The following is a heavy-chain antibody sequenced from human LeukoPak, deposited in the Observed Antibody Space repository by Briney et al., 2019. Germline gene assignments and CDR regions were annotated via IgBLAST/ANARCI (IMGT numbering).Heavy chain of an antibody. CDR2: ISSSSSYI. V-gene: IGHV3-21*01. J-gene: IGHJ4*02. CDR1: GFTFSSYW. D-gene: IGHD1-20*01. CDR3: ARGLRYNWSPSDY. Sequence: GGSLRLSCVASGFTFSSYWMSWVRQAPGKGLEWVSSISSSSSYIYYADSVKGRFTISRDNAKNSLYLQMNSLRAVDTAVYYCARGLRYNWSPSDYWGQGTLVTVSS.